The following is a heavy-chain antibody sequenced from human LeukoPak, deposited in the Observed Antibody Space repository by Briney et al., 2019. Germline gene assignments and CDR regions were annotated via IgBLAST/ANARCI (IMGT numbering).Heavy chain of an antibody. CDR3: ATSRGSWPDYFDY. CDR1: GFTFSSYG. Sequence: GSLRLSCAASGFTFSSYGMSWVRQAPGKGLDWVSYISTSGSTIYYADSVKGRFTISRDNAKNSLYLQMNSLRAEDTAVYYCATSRGSWPDYFDYWGQGTLVTVSS. V-gene: IGHV3-48*04. CDR2: ISTSGSTI. J-gene: IGHJ4*02. D-gene: IGHD6-13*01.